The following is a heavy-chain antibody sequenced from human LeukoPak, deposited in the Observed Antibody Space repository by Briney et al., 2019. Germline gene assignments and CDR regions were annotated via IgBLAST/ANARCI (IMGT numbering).Heavy chain of an antibody. Sequence: SETLSLTCTVSGGSISSYYWSWIRQPPGKGLEWIGYIYYSGSTNYNPSLQSRVTISVDTSKSQFSLRLSSVTAADTAVYYCARVYGGSSGYFFDYWGQGTLVTVSS. J-gene: IGHJ4*02. D-gene: IGHD3-22*01. CDR1: GGSISSYY. V-gene: IGHV4-59*01. CDR2: IYYSGST. CDR3: ARVYGGSSGYFFDY.